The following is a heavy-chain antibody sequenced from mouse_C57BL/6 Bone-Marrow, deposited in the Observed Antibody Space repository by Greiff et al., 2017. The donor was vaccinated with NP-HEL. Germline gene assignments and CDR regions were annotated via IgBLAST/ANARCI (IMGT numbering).Heavy chain of an antibody. CDR3: ARVPHYYGSTYAMDY. CDR1: GYTFTSYW. V-gene: IGHV1-69*01. CDR2: IDPSDSYT. J-gene: IGHJ4*01. Sequence: QVQLKESGAELVMPGASVKLSCKASGYTFTSYWMHWVKQRPGQGLEWIGEIDPSDSYTNYNQKFKGKSTLTVDKSSSTAYMQLSSLTSEDSAVYYCARVPHYYGSTYAMDYWGQGTSVTVSS. D-gene: IGHD1-1*01.